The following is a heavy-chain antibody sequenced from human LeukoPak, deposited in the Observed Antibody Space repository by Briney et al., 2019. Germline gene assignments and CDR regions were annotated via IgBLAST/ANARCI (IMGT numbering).Heavy chain of an antibody. CDR2: ISWNSGSI. J-gene: IGHJ6*03. D-gene: IGHD3-10*01. Sequence: GRSLRLSCAASGFTFDDYAMHWVRQAPGKGLEWVSGISWNSGSIGYVDSVKGRFTISRDNAKNSLYLQMNSLRAEDTAVYYCARDRELLFHPDYYYYYYMDVWGKGTTVTVSS. V-gene: IGHV3-9*01. CDR3: ARDRELLFHPDYYYYYYMDV. CDR1: GFTFDDYA.